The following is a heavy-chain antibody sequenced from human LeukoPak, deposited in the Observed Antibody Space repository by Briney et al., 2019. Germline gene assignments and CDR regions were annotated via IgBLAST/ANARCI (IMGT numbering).Heavy chain of an antibody. D-gene: IGHD1-26*01. CDR3: ARGSGSFSGGFDY. V-gene: IGHV3-33*01. CDR1: GFTFSSYD. CDR2: IWSDGSNK. J-gene: IGHJ4*02. Sequence: AGSLRLYCAASGFTFSSYDMHWLRQTPGKGLEWVAVIWSDGSNKYYADSVKGRFTISRDNSKNTLYLQMNSLRAEDTAVYYCARGSGSFSGGFDYWGQGTLVTVSS.